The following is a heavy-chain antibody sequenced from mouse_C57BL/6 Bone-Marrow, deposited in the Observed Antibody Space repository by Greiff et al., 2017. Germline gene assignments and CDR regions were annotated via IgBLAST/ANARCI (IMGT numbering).Heavy chain of an antibody. CDR2: IYPGSGNT. V-gene: IGHV1-76*01. CDR1: GYTFTDYY. D-gene: IGHD2-4*01. Sequence: QVQLQQSGAELVRPGASVKLSCKASGYTFTDYYINWVKQGPGQGLEWIARIYPGSGNTYYNEKFKGKATLTAEKSSSTAYMQLSSLTSEDSAVYFCARTYDYDEAMDYWGQGTSVTVSS. J-gene: IGHJ4*01. CDR3: ARTYDYDEAMDY.